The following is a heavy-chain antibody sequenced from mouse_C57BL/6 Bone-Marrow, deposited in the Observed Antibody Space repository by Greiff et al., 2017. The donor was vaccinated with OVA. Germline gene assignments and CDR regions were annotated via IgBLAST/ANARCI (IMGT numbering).Heavy chain of an antibody. D-gene: IGHD2-4*01. J-gene: IGHJ3*01. CDR1: GYTFTSYW. V-gene: IGHV1-64*01. CDR3: ARDDDYDRFAY. Sequence: QVQLKQSGAELVKPGASVKLSCKASGYTFTSYWMHWVKQRPGQGLEWIGMIHPNSGSTNYNEKFKSKATLTVDKSSSTAYMQLSSLTSEDSAVYYCARDDDYDRFAYWGQGTLVTVSA. CDR2: IHPNSGST.